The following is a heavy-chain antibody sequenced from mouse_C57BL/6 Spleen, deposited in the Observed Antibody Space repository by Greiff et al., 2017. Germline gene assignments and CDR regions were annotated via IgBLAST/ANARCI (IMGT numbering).Heavy chain of an antibody. J-gene: IGHJ4*01. CDR1: GYTFTSYW. Sequence: QVQLQQPGAELVRPGSSVKLSCKASGYTFTSYWMDWVKQRPGQGLEWIGNIYPSDSETHYNQKFKDKATLTVDKSSSTAYMQLSSLTSEDSAVYYCARKGVGQNAMDYWGQGTSVTVSS. V-gene: IGHV1-61*01. CDR2: IYPSDSET. CDR3: ARKGVGQNAMDY. D-gene: IGHD1-1*02.